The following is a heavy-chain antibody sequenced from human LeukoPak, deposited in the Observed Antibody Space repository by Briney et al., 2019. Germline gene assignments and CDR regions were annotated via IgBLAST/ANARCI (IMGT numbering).Heavy chain of an antibody. CDR3: AKANVFGVVDYFDY. Sequence: QSGGSLRLSCAASGFTFSIYGMSWVRQAPGRGLEWVSAMSGSGGSTYYADSVKGRFTISRDNSKNTLYLQMNSLRAEDTAVYYCAKANVFGVVDYFDYWGQGTLVTVSS. J-gene: IGHJ4*02. V-gene: IGHV3-23*01. CDR1: GFTFSIYG. D-gene: IGHD3-3*01. CDR2: MSGSGGST.